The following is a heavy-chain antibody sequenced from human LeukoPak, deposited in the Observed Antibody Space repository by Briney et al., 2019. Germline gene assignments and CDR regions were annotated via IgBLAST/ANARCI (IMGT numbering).Heavy chain of an antibody. D-gene: IGHD6-13*01. CDR1: GFTFSSYA. CDR3: AKPPYSSSWAIDY. J-gene: IGHJ4*02. CDR2: ISTSGGTT. Sequence: GGSLRLSCAASGFTFSSYAMSWVRQAPGMGLEWVSAISTSGGTTYYADSVKGRFTISRDNSKNTLYLQMNSLRAEDTALYYCAKPPYSSSWAIDYWGQGTLVTVSS. V-gene: IGHV3-23*01.